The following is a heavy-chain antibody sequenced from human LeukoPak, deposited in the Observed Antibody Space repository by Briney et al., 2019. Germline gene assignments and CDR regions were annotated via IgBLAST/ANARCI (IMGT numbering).Heavy chain of an antibody. CDR2: LKQDGNEK. Sequence: PGGSLRLSCAVSGFTFSSYWMSWVRQAPGKGLEWVANLKQDGNEKLYVVSVKGRFTISRDNTKSALYLKIINLKAESTAVYFCAREYLVSGTASGNYYYYGMDVWGQGSTVTVSS. V-gene: IGHV3-7*01. CDR1: GFTFSSYW. CDR3: AREYLVSGTASGNYYYYGMDV. J-gene: IGHJ6*02. D-gene: IGHD1-7*01.